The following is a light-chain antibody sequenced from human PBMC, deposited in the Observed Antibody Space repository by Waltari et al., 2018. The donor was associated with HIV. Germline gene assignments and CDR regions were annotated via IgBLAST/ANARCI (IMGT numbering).Light chain of an antibody. V-gene: IGLV1-40*01. CDR2: GNS. CDR3: QSYDSSLSAVV. Sequence: QSVLTQPPSVSGAPGQRVTIPCPGSSSNIGAGYDVHWYQQLPGTAPKLLIYGNSNRPSGVPDRFSGSKSGTSASLAITGLQAEDEADYYCQSYDSSLSAVVFGGGTKLTVL. J-gene: IGLJ2*01. CDR1: SSNIGAGYD.